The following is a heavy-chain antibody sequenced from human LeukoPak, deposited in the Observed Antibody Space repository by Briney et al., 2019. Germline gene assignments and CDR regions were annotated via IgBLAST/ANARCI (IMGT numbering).Heavy chain of an antibody. CDR3: ARVFRGDSYMDV. CDR2: IYYSGST. J-gene: IGHJ6*03. D-gene: IGHD2-21*01. Sequence: SETLSLTCTVSGGSISSGTYYWTWIRQHPGKGLEWIGYIYYSGSTHYNPSLKSRVTITSDMAQSQFSLKLNSVTAADTAMYYCARVFRGDSYMDVWGKGTTVTVSS. CDR1: GGSISSGTYY. V-gene: IGHV4-31*03.